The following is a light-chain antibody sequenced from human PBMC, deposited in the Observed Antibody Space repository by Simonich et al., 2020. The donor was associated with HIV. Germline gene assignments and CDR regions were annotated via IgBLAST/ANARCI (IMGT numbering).Light chain of an antibody. CDR3: QSYDSSNHWV. Sequence: NFMLTQPHSVSESPVKTVTISCTRSSGSSASNYMQWYQQLPGSAPHTVIYEDNQRPSGVPDRFSGSIDSSSNSASLTISGLKTEDEADYYCQSYDSSNHWVFGGGTKLTVL. J-gene: IGLJ3*02. V-gene: IGLV6-57*03. CDR1: SGSSASNY. CDR2: EDN.